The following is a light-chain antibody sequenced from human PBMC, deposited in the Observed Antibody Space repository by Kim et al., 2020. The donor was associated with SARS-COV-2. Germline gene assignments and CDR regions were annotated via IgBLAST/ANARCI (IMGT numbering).Light chain of an antibody. Sequence: QHITSSSTGTSSGVGGNNYVSCYQQHPSEAPKLMIYDVRKRPSGVANRFACSKSGNTASLTTSGLHAEDEADYCCSSYTSSSTVVFGGGTQLTVL. J-gene: IGLJ2*01. CDR3: SSYTSSSTVV. V-gene: IGLV2-14*04. CDR1: SSGVGGNNY. CDR2: DVR.